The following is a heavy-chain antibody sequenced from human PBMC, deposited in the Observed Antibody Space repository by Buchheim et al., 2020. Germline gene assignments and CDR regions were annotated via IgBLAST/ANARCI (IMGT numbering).Heavy chain of an antibody. CDR3: ASSPTVVVVPAASGDY. D-gene: IGHD2-2*01. V-gene: IGHV4-34*01. CDR1: GGSFSGYY. CDR2: INHSGST. J-gene: IGHJ4*02. Sequence: QLQLQESGPGLVKPSETLSLTCAVYGGSFSGYYWSWIRQPPGKGLEWIGEINHSGSTNYNPSLKSRVTISVDTSKNQFSLKLSSVTAADTAVYYCASSPTVVVVPAASGDYWGQGTL.